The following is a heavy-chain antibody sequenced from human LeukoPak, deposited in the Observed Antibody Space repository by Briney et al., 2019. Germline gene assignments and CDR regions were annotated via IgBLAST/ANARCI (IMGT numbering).Heavy chain of an antibody. D-gene: IGHD6-13*01. V-gene: IGHV1-46*01. CDR1: GYTFTSYY. J-gene: IGHJ5*02. CDR3: ARAGFSSSWYGTSDWFDP. Sequence: ASVKVSCKASGYTFTSYYMHWVRQAPGQGLEWMGIINPSGGSTSYAQKFQGRVTMTRDMSTSTVYMELSSLRSEDTAVYYCARAGFSSSWYGTSDWFDPWGQGTLVTVSS. CDR2: INPSGGST.